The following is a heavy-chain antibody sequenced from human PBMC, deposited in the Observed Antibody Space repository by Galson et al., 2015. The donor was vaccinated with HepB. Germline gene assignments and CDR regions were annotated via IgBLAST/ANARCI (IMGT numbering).Heavy chain of an antibody. V-gene: IGHV3-66*01. D-gene: IGHD3-3*01. CDR3: ARVRFLEWPKITFDY. Sequence: SLRLSCAASGFTVSSNYMSWVRQAPGKGLEWVSVIYSGGSTYYADSVKGRFTISRDNSKNTLYLQMNSLRAEDTAVYYCARVRFLEWPKITFDYWGQGTLVTVSS. CDR2: IYSGGST. J-gene: IGHJ4*02. CDR1: GFTVSSNY.